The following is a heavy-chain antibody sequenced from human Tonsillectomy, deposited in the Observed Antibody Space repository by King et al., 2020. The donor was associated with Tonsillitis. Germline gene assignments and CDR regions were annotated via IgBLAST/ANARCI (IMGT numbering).Heavy chain of an antibody. CDR3: ARGKLEDSSGYLARDGFDI. V-gene: IGHV1-69*01. CDR2: IIPLFSTP. D-gene: IGHD3-22*01. J-gene: IGHJ3*02. CDR1: GGSFSNHA. Sequence: QLVQSGAEVKKPGSSVKVSCTISGGSFSNHAISWVRQAPGQGLEWMGGIIPLFSTPYYVQKFQGRVTITADESTRRQFMELSSLTSEDTAVYYCARGKLEDSSGYLARDGFDIWGQGTTVIVSS.